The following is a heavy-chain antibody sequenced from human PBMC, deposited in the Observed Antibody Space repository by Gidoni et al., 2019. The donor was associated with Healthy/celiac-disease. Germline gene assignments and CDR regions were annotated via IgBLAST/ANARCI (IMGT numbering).Heavy chain of an antibody. J-gene: IGHJ4*02. Sequence: QVQLQESGPGLVKPSGTLSLTCAVSGGSISSSNWWSWVRQPPGKGLDWIGEIYHSGSTNYNPSLTSRVTISVDKSKNQFSLKLSSVTAADTAVYYCARNLRGGATKEGGPVYWGQGTLVTVSS. V-gene: IGHV4-4*02. CDR2: IYHSGST. CDR1: GGSISSSNW. D-gene: IGHD1-26*01. CDR3: ARNLRGGATKEGGPVY.